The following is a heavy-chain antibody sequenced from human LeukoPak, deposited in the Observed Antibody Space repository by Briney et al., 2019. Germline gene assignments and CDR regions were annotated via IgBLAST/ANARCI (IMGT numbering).Heavy chain of an antibody. Sequence: GESLKISCKGSGYSFTSYWIGWVRQMPGKGLEWMGIIYPGDSDTRYSPSFRGQVTISADKSISTAYLQWSSLKASDTAMYYCARCYGDYVYYYGMDVWGQGTTVTVSS. CDR2: IYPGDSDT. D-gene: IGHD4-17*01. CDR3: ARCYGDYVYYYGMDV. V-gene: IGHV5-51*01. J-gene: IGHJ6*02. CDR1: GYSFTSYW.